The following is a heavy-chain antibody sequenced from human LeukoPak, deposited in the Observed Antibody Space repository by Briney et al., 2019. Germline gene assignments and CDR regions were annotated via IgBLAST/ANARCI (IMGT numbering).Heavy chain of an antibody. Sequence: SETLSLTCAVYGGSFSGYYWSWIRQPPGKGLEWIGEINHSGSTNYNPSLKSRVTISVDTSKNQFSLKLSSVTAADTAVYYCARGRGQRPYYYYYSMDVWGQGTTVTVSS. V-gene: IGHV4-34*01. CDR1: GGSFSGYY. CDR3: ARGRGQRPYYYYYSMDV. J-gene: IGHJ6*02. D-gene: IGHD6-25*01. CDR2: INHSGST.